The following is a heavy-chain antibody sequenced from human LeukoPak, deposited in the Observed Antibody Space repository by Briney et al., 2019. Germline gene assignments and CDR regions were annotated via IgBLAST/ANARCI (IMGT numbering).Heavy chain of an antibody. CDR2: ISSNSYI. Sequence: GGSLRLSCAASGFTFSSYSMNWVRQAPGKGPEWVSSISSNSYIYYADSVKGRFTISRDNAKNSLFLQMNSLRAEDTAVYYCARLPAYCSSTSCYYDYWGQGTLVTVSS. CDR1: GFTFSSYS. J-gene: IGHJ4*02. D-gene: IGHD2-2*01. V-gene: IGHV3-21*01. CDR3: ARLPAYCSSTSCYYDY.